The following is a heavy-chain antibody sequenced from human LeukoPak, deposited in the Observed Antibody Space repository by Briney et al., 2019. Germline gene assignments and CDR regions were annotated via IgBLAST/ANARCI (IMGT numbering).Heavy chain of an antibody. J-gene: IGHJ4*02. CDR1: GDTFTGYY. Sequence: ASVKVSCKASGDTFTGYYMHWVRQAPGQGLEWMGRINPNSGGTNYAQKFQGRVTMTRDTSISTAYMELSRLRSDDTAVYYCAREALEDHFDYWGQETLVTVSS. CDR3: AREALEDHFDY. CDR2: INPNSGGT. V-gene: IGHV1-2*06.